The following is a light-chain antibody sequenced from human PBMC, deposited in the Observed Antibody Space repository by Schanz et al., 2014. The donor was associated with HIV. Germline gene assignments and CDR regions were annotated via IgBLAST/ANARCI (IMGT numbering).Light chain of an antibody. J-gene: IGKJ5*01. CDR1: HIVNNRY. CDR3: QQYGSSPPIT. Sequence: EIVLTQSPDTLSLSPGERASLSCRASHIVNNRYFAWYKQEHGQPPRLLIYGASIRATGVPDRFSGSGSGTDFTLIINSLEPEDCAVYYCQQYGSSPPITFGQGTRLEIK. V-gene: IGKV3-20*01. CDR2: GAS.